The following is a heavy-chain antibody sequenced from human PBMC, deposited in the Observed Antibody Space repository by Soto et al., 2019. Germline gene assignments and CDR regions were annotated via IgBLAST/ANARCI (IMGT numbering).Heavy chain of an antibody. D-gene: IGHD3-22*01. V-gene: IGHV4-59*08. Sequence: ETLSLTCTVSGGSVDSYYWTWIRQPPGKGLEWIGYVYYTGTTTYSPSLKSRVTISVDTSMNQISLKLSSVTAADTAFYYCARLGGYYQSLDTWGQGTLVTVSS. CDR1: GGSVDSYY. J-gene: IGHJ5*02. CDR3: ARLGGYYQSLDT. CDR2: VYYTGTT.